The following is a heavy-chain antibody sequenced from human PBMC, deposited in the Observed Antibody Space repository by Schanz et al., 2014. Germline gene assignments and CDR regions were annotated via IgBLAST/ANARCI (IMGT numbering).Heavy chain of an antibody. V-gene: IGHV1-69*10. CDR1: GYSFNLFG. CDR2: VIPMLGIT. J-gene: IGHJ4*02. CDR3: ARDRQNIASPATGFDS. Sequence: QVQLVQSGAEVQKPGASVMLSCKTSGYSFNLFGVSWVRQAPGQGLEWMGGVIPMLGITNYAERFQGRVTITADTSTAYMELSSLRSDDTALYYCARDRQNIASPATGFDSWGQGTLVTVSS. D-gene: IGHD6-13*01.